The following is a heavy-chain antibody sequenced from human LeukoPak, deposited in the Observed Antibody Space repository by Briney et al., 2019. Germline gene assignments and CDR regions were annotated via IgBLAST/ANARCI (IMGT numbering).Heavy chain of an antibody. V-gene: IGHV4-31*03. CDR2: IYYSGST. Sequence: SETLSLTCTVSGDSISSGGYYWSWIRQHPGKGLEWIGCIYYSGSTYYNPSLKSRVTISVDTSKNQFSLKLSSVTAADPPVYYCARETVAKTYFDYWGQGTLATVSS. CDR1: GDSISSGGYY. CDR3: ARETVAKTYFDY. J-gene: IGHJ4*02. D-gene: IGHD4-17*01.